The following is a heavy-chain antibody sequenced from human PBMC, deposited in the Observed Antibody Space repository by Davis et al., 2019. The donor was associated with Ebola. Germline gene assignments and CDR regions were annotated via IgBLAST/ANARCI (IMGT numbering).Heavy chain of an antibody. CDR1: GFTFSSYS. CDR2: ISSSSYI. D-gene: IGHD2-15*01. V-gene: IGHV3-21*01. J-gene: IGHJ4*02. Sequence: GESLKISCAASGFTFSSYSMNWVRQAPGKGLEWVSSISSSSYIYYADSVKGRFTISRDNAKNSLYLQMNSLRAEDTAVYYCARGEGYCSGGSCYPFDYWGQGTLVTVSS. CDR3: ARGEGYCSGGSCYPFDY.